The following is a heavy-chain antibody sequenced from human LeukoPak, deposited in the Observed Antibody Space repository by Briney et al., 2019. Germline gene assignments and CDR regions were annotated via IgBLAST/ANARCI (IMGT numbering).Heavy chain of an antibody. Sequence: GGSLRLSCEASGFTFNTYWMSWVRQAPGKGLEWVANIKQDGSEKYYVDSVEGRFTISRDNAKNSLFLQMNSLRVEDAAVYYCARDGDGCIQPPFDYWGQGTLVTVSS. CDR3: ARDGDGCIQPPFDY. J-gene: IGHJ4*02. V-gene: IGHV3-7*01. D-gene: IGHD2-21*01. CDR2: IKQDGSEK. CDR1: GFTFNTYW.